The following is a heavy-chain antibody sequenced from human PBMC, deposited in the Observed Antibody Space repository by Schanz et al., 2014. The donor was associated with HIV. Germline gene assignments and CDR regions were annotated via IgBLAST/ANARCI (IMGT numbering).Heavy chain of an antibody. V-gene: IGHV3-30*18. Sequence: VQLLESGGGLVQPGGSLRVSCAASGFTFRRHGMHWVRQAPGKGLEWVALISFDGATRSYVDSVQGRFTISRDNVKKTVSLQMSSLRIEDTARYYCAKRGVAAEFDYWGQGTLVTVSS. J-gene: IGHJ4*02. CDR2: ISFDGATR. CDR1: GFTFRRHG. D-gene: IGHD6-19*01. CDR3: AKRGVAAEFDY.